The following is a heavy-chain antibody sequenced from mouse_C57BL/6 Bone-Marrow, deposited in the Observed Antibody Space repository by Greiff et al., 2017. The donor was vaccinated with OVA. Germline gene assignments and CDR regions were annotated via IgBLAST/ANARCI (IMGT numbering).Heavy chain of an antibody. CDR1: GYTFTSYW. CDR3: ARQGSGFDY. Sequence: QQSCKASGYTFTSYWMDWVKQRPGQGLEWIGNIYPSDSETHYNQKFKDKATLTVDKSSSTAYMQLSSLTSEDSAVYYCARQGSGFDYWGQGTTLTVSS. V-gene: IGHV1-61*01. J-gene: IGHJ2*01. CDR2: IYPSDSET.